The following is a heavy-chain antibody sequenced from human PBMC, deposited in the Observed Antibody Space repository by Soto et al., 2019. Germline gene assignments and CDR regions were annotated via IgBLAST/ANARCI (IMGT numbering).Heavy chain of an antibody. CDR3: ARDFEY. V-gene: IGHV3-74*01. CDR2: INSDGSST. CDR1: GFTFSTFW. J-gene: IGHJ4*02. Sequence: EVQLVESGGGLVQPGGSLRLSCEASGFTFSTFWMHWVRQAPGKGLVWVSRINSDGSSTYYADSVKGRVTISRYNAKNTLYLQLTSLGHEDTAVDYCARDFEYWGQGTLVTVSS.